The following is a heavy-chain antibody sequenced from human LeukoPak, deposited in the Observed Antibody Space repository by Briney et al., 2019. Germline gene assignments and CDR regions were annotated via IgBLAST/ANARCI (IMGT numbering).Heavy chain of an antibody. CDR3: ARGRNYGGNSVIWYFDL. CDR2: INDSGGT. CDR1: GGSFSGYY. V-gene: IGHV4-34*01. J-gene: IGHJ2*01. Sequence: PSETLSLTCAVYGGSFSGYYWNWIRQPPGKGLEWIGEINDSGGTKYNPPLKSRVTISVDTSKKQFSLKLSSVTAADTAVYYCARGRNYGGNSVIWYFDLWGRGTLVTVSS. D-gene: IGHD4-23*01.